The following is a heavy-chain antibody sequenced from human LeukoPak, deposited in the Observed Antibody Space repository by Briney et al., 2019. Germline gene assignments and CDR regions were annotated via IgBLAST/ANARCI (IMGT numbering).Heavy chain of an antibody. J-gene: IGHJ4*02. Sequence: PGGSLRLSCAASGFTFSSYSMNWVRQAPGKGLEWVSYISSSSSTIYYADSVKGRFTISRDNAKNSLYLQMSSLRAEDTAVYYCARDSADYGDYGIFDYWGQGTLVTVSS. V-gene: IGHV3-48*01. D-gene: IGHD4-17*01. CDR2: ISSSSSTI. CDR3: ARDSADYGDYGIFDY. CDR1: GFTFSSYS.